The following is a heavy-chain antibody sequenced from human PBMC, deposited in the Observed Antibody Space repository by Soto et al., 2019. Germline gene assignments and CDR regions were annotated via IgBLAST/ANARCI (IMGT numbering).Heavy chain of an antibody. D-gene: IGHD3-3*01. J-gene: IGHJ4*02. V-gene: IGHV2-5*02. Sequence: SGPTLVNPTQTLTLTCTFSGFSLSTSGVGVGWIRQPPGKALGWLALIYWDDDKRYSPSLKSRLTITKDTSKNQVVLTMTNMDPVDTATYYRAHRGYDFWSGPQLFDYWGQGTLVTVSS. CDR1: GFSLSTSGVG. CDR3: AHRGYDFWSGPQLFDY. CDR2: IYWDDDK.